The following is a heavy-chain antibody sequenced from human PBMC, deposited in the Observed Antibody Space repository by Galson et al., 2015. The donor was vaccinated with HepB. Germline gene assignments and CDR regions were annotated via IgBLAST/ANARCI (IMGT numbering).Heavy chain of an antibody. J-gene: IGHJ4*02. Sequence: SVKVSCKASGYTFTSYAMHWVRQAPGQRLEWMGWIIPGNGNTRYSQKFQGRVTITRDTSASTAYMELSSLTSEDTAVYYCARGAPSYDFWSAFAYWGQGTLVTVSS. CDR1: GYTFTSYA. D-gene: IGHD3-3*01. CDR3: ARGAPSYDFWSAFAY. CDR2: IIPGNGNT. V-gene: IGHV1-3*01.